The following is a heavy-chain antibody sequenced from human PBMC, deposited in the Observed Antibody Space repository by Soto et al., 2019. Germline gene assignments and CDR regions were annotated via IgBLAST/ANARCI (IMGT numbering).Heavy chain of an antibody. V-gene: IGHV3-30*18. CDR3: AKDVNEWLASYYYDVMDV. CDR2: ISHDGSNK. Sequence: QVQLVESGGGVVQPGRSLRLSCAASGFTFSSYDMHWVRQAPGKGLEWVAVISHDGSNKYYADSLKGRFTISRDNSKNTLFLQMNSLRAEATAVYYCAKDVNEWLASYYYDVMDVWGQGTTVTVSS. D-gene: IGHD6-19*01. J-gene: IGHJ6*02. CDR1: GFTFSSYD.